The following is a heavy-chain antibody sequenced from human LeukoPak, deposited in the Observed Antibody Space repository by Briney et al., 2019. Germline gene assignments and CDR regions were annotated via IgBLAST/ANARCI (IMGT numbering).Heavy chain of an antibody. J-gene: IGHJ4*02. CDR1: GLTFSSYW. CDR2: INSDGSST. V-gene: IGHV3-74*01. D-gene: IGHD5-12*01. Sequence: GGSLRLSCAASGLTFSSYWMHWVRQAPGKGLVWVSRINSDGSSTTYADSVKGRFTISRDNAKNTLYLQMNSLRAEDTAVYYCATGYSGNGVGYWGQGTLVTVSS. CDR3: ATGYSGNGVGY.